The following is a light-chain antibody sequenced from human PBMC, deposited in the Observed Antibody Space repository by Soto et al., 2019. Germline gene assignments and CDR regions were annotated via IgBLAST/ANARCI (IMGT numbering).Light chain of an antibody. CDR3: QQHSTWPWT. Sequence: EIVLTQSRATLSLSPGERTTLSCRASQSVSIYFAWYQQSPGQAPRLLIYHASNRATGIPARFSGSGSGTDFTLTIRSLEPEDFAVYYCQQHSTWPWTFGQGTKVEVK. J-gene: IGKJ1*01. CDR2: HAS. V-gene: IGKV3-11*01. CDR1: QSVSIY.